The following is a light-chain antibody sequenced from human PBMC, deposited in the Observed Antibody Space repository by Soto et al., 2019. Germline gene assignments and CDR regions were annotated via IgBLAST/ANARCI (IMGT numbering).Light chain of an antibody. J-gene: IGKJ1*01. Sequence: DIQMTQSPSSLSASVGDSIAITCLASQSISSYLNWYQQKPGKAPKLLIYAASSLQSGVPSRFSGSGSGTDFTLTISSLQPEDFATYYCQQSYSTPRTFGQGTKVDIK. CDR1: QSISSY. CDR3: QQSYSTPRT. V-gene: IGKV1-39*01. CDR2: AAS.